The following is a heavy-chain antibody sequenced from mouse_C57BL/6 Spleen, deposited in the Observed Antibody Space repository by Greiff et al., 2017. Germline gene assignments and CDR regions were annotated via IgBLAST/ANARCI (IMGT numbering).Heavy chain of an antibody. CDR2: IYPGSGST. Sequence: VQLQQPGAELVKPGASVKMSCKASGYTFTSYWITWVKQRPGQGLEWIGDIYPGSGSTNSKEKFKVKATLTVDTSSSTAYMQLSSLASEDSAVYYCARWGGYDAWFAYWGQGTLVTVSA. D-gene: IGHD2-2*01. V-gene: IGHV1-55*01. CDR3: ARWGGYDAWFAY. CDR1: GYTFTSYW. J-gene: IGHJ3*01.